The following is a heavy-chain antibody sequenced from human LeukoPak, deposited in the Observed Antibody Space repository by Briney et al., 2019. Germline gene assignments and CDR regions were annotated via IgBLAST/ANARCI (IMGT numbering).Heavy chain of an antibody. D-gene: IGHD2-15*01. CDR3: ARGADGVSSNSRGWFDP. CDR1: GFTFSSYG. Sequence: GGSLRLSCAASGFTFSSYGMHWVRQAPGKGLEGVAVISYDGSNKYYADSVKGRFTISRDNARNSLYLQMNTLRAEDTAVYSCARGADGVSSNSRGWFDPWGQGTLVTVSS. CDR2: ISYDGSNK. V-gene: IGHV3-30*03. J-gene: IGHJ5*02.